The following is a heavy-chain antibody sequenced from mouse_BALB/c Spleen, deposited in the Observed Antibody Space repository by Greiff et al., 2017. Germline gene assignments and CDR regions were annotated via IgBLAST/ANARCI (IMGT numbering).Heavy chain of an antibody. CDR3: ALSPFAY. CDR2: ISSGGSYT. J-gene: IGHJ3*01. CDR1: GFTFSSYA. Sequence: EVQRVESGGGLVKPGGSLKLSCAASGFTFSSYAMSWVRQSPEKRLEWVAEISSGGSYTYYPDTVTGRFTISRDNAKNTLYLEMSSLRSEDTAMYYCALSPFAYWGQGTLVTVSA. V-gene: IGHV5-9-4*01.